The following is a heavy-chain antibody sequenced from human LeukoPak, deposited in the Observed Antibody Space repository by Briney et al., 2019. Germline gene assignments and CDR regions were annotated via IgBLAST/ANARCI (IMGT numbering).Heavy chain of an antibody. J-gene: IGHJ4*02. CDR3: ARTNMVATEKDKFDY. CDR2: IYHSGST. Sequence: KPSETLSLTCTVSGGSISSGGYYWSWIRQPPGKGLEWIGYIYHSGSTYYNPSLKSRVTISVDRSKNQFSLKLSSVTAADTAVYYCARTNMVATEKDKFDYWGQGTLGTVSS. CDR1: GGSISSGGYY. D-gene: IGHD5-12*01. V-gene: IGHV4-30-2*01.